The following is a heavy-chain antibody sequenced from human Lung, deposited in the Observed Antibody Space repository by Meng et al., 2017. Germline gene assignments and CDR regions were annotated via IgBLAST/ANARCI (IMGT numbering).Heavy chain of an antibody. Sequence: QDNLHQGVAGLFKPSESLSLSSVVSGGSFSDYYGSWIRQPPGKGLEWIGEINHSGSTNYNPSLESRVTISLDTSKNQFSLKLNSVTAADTAVYYCARGGTVVNLGYWGPGTLVTVSS. D-gene: IGHD4-23*01. J-gene: IGHJ4*02. CDR1: GGSFSDYY. CDR2: INHSGST. V-gene: IGHV4-34*01. CDR3: ARGGTVVNLGY.